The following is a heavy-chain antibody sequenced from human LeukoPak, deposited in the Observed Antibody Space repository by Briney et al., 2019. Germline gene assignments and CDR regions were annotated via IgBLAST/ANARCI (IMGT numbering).Heavy chain of an antibody. V-gene: IGHV4-39*07. CDR1: SGSISTSNYY. Sequence: SETLSLTCTVSSGSISTSNYYWGWVRQPPGKALEWIGNIFYSGSTYYSPSLKSRVTISLDTSKNQFSLKLSSVTAADTAVYYCARLIRRFGVFNWFDPWGQGTLVTVSS. D-gene: IGHD3-10*01. CDR2: IFYSGST. CDR3: ARLIRRFGVFNWFDP. J-gene: IGHJ5*02.